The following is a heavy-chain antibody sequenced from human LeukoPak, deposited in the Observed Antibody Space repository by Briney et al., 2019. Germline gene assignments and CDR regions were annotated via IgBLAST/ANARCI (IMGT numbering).Heavy chain of an antibody. J-gene: IGHJ5*02. CDR2: ISSSSGTI. V-gene: IGHV3-48*01. D-gene: IGHD3-10*01. CDR3: AREVGELDWFDP. Sequence: PGGSLRLSCAASGFTFSGYSMNWVRQAPGKGLEWVSYISSSSGTIYYADSVKGRFTISRDNAKNSLYLQINSLRAEDTAVYYCAREVGELDWFDPWGQGTLVTVSS. CDR1: GFTFSGYS.